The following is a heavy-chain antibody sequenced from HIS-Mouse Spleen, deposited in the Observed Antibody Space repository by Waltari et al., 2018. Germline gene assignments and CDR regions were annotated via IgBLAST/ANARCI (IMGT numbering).Heavy chain of an antibody. Sequence: EVQLVESGGGLVQPGGSLRLSCAASGFTFSSYWMHWVRRVPGKGLGWVARISREGSSTSYAASVEGRFTISRDNAKNPLYLQMNSLRAEDTAVYYCARGWYYFDYWGQGTLVTVSS. D-gene: IGHD2-8*01. CDR3: ARGWYYFDY. V-gene: IGHV3-74*01. CDR1: GFTFSSYW. J-gene: IGHJ4*02. CDR2: ISREGSST.